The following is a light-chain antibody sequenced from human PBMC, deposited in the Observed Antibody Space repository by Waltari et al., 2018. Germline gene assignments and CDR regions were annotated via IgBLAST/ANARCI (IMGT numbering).Light chain of an antibody. CDR3: MQSTHWPPYT. Sequence: DAVMTQSPLSLPVTLGQPASISCRSSQSLLHSDGNTYLSWFHQRPGQSPRRLIYKASNRDSGVPDRISGSGSGTDFTLKIGTVEAEDVGIDYCMQSTHWPPYTFGQGTKLEI. V-gene: IGKV2-30*02. CDR2: KAS. CDR1: QSLLHSDGNTY. J-gene: IGKJ2*01.